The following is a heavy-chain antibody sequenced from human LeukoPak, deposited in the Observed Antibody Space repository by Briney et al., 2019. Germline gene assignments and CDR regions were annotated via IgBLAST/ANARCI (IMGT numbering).Heavy chain of an antibody. CDR1: GYTFSKFW. CDR3: ARAYGYPSTWIDY. CDR2: IYPDDSDT. J-gene: IGHJ4*02. D-gene: IGHD2-15*01. Sequence: GESLRISCKASGYTFSKFWISWVRQRPGKGLEWMGNIYPDDSDTTYSPPFQGQVTISADRSTGIVYLQLSSLQASDTATYYCARAYGYPSTWIDYWGQGTLVTVSS. V-gene: IGHV5-51*01.